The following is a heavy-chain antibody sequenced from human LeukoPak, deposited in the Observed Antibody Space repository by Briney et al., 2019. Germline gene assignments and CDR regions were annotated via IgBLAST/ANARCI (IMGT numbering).Heavy chain of an antibody. V-gene: IGHV1-69*05. CDR1: GGTFSSYT. D-gene: IGHD3-16*02. CDR3: ARGSGYVWGSYRPMGLFDY. J-gene: IGHJ4*02. Sequence: VASVKVSCKASGGTFSSYTISWVRQAPGQGLEWMGGIIPIFGTANYAQKFQGRVTITTDESTSTAYMELSSLRSEDTAVYYCARGSGYVWGSYRPMGLFDYWGQGTLVTVSS. CDR2: IIPIFGTA.